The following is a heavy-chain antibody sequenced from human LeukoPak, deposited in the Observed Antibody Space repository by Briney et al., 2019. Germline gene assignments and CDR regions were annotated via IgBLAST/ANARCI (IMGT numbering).Heavy chain of an antibody. V-gene: IGHV3-23*01. Sequence: GGSLRLSCAASGFTFSSYAMSWVRQAPGKGLEWVSAISGSGGSTYYADSVKGRFTISRDNSKNTLYLQMNSLRAEDTAVYYCAKMMCYYDSSGDLDYWGQGTLVTVSS. D-gene: IGHD3-22*01. CDR1: GFTFSSYA. CDR2: ISGSGGST. J-gene: IGHJ4*02. CDR3: AKMMCYYDSSGDLDY.